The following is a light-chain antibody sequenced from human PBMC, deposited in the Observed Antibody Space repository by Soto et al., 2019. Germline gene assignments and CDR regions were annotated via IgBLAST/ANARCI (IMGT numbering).Light chain of an antibody. J-gene: IGKJ5*01. CDR3: QQYNNWPPIT. CDR2: DAS. CDR1: QSVRSD. V-gene: IGKV3-15*01. Sequence: EIVMTQSPATLFVSPGERATLSCRASQSVRSDLAWYQQKPGQAPRLLIYDASTRAPGIPARFSGRGSGTEFTLTISSLQSEDFAVYYCQQYNNWPPITFGQGTRLEL.